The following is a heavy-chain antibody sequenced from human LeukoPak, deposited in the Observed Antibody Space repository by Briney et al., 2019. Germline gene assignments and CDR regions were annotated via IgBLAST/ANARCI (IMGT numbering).Heavy chain of an antibody. D-gene: IGHD3-22*01. J-gene: IGHJ4*02. V-gene: IGHV3-23*01. CDR1: GFIFSNYG. Sequence: GGSLRLSCAASGFIFSNYGMSWVRQAPGKGLDWVSVISYNGATTYYADSVRGRFTISRDNSKNTLYLQMNSLRAEDTAVYYCAKKGGASSGYYSYNDYWGQGTLVTVSS. CDR3: AKKGGASSGYYSYNDY. CDR2: ISYNGATT.